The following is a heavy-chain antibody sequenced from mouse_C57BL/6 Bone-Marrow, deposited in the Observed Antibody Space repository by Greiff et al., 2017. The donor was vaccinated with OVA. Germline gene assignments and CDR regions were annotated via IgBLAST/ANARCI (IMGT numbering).Heavy chain of an antibody. CDR3: ARRGNGSSSRGNFDV. CDR2: IYWDDDK. CDR1: GFSLSTSGMG. V-gene: IGHV8-12*01. Sequence: QVTLKESGPGLLQSSQTLSLTCSFSGFSLSTSGMGVSWIRQPSGKGLEWLAHIYWDDDKRYNPSLKSRLTISKDTSRNQVFLKITSVDTADTATYYCARRGNGSSSRGNFDVWGTGTTVTVSS. J-gene: IGHJ1*03. D-gene: IGHD1-1*01.